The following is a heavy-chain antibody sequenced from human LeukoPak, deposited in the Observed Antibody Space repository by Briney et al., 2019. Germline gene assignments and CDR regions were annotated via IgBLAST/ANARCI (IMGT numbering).Heavy chain of an antibody. J-gene: IGHJ4*02. D-gene: IGHD4-23*01. V-gene: IGHV4-59*01. CDR3: ARLSYGGNGRFFDY. Sequence: SETLSLTCTVSGGSISSYYWSCIRQPPGKGLEWIGYIYYSGSTNYNPSLKSRVTISVDTSKNQFSLKLSSVTAADTAVYYCARLSYGGNGRFFDYWGQGTLVTVSS. CDR1: GGSISSYY. CDR2: IYYSGST.